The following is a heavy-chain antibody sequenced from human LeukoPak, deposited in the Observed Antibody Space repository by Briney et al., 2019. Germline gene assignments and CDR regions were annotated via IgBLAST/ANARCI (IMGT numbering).Heavy chain of an antibody. Sequence: SETLSLTCTVSGGSISSYYWCWIRQPPGKGLEWIGYIYYSGSTNYNPSLKSRVTISVDTSKNQFSLKLSSVTAADTAVYYCARARGDILTGSNWFDPWGQGTLVTVSS. CDR3: ARARGDILTGSNWFDP. J-gene: IGHJ5*02. CDR1: GGSISSYY. V-gene: IGHV4-59*01. D-gene: IGHD3-9*01. CDR2: IYYSGST.